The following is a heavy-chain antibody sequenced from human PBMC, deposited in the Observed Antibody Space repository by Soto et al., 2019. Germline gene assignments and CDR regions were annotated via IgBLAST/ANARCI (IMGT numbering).Heavy chain of an antibody. V-gene: IGHV1-3*05. J-gene: IGHJ6*02. Sequence: QVHLVQSGAEEKKPGASVKVSCKASGYTFTSYAMHWVRQATGQMLEWMGWINAGNGNTKYSQKFQGRVTITRDTSASTGYMELSSLRSEDTAVYYCARDPRYYGMDGWGQGTTVTVSS. CDR3: ARDPRYYGMDG. CDR1: GYTFTSYA. CDR2: INAGNGNT.